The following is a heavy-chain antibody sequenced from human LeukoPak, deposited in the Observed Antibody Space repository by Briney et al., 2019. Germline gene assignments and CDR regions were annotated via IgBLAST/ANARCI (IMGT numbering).Heavy chain of an antibody. CDR2: IYSGGST. D-gene: IGHD2-15*01. V-gene: IGHV3-66*01. CDR1: GFTVSNNY. CDR3: AREDCSGGSCFQN. J-gene: IGHJ4*02. Sequence: GGSLRLSCAASGFTVSNNYMSWVRQAPGKGLKWGSVIYSGGSTYYADSVKGRFTISRDNSRNTLYLQMNSLRAEDTAVYYCAREDCSGGSCFQNWGQGTLVTVSS.